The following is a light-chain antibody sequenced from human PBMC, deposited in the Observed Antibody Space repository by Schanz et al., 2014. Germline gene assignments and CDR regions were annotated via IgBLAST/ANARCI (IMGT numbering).Light chain of an antibody. CDR3: AAWDDSLNGVV. J-gene: IGLJ7*01. CDR2: DVT. Sequence: QSVLTQPPSASGSPGQSVTISCTGTGSDIGRYNYVSWYQHHPGKAPKLLIYDVTKRPSGVPDRFSGSKSGNTASLTVSGLQAEDEAHYYCAAWDDSLNGVVFGGGTQLTVL. V-gene: IGLV2-8*01. CDR1: GSDIGRYNY.